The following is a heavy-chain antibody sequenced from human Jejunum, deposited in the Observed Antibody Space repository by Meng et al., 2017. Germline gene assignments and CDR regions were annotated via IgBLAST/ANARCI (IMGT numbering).Heavy chain of an antibody. CDR3: ASQWGGKFFYVDL. Sequence: HESGPGLVKPSETLSLTCTVSGDSLSGNYWSWIRQPPGKGLEWIGYMWHSGSVTYDPSLESRVTISVDTSKKQFSLNLRSVTAADTAVYYCASQWGGKFFYVDLWGRGILVTVSS. CDR1: GDSLSGNY. CDR2: MWHSGSV. V-gene: IGHV4-59*12. D-gene: IGHD1-26*01. J-gene: IGHJ2*01.